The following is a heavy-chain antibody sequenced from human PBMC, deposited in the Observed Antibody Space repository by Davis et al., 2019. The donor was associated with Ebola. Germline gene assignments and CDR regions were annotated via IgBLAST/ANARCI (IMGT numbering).Heavy chain of an antibody. J-gene: IGHJ2*01. CDR2: IIPILGIA. D-gene: IGHD3-16*01. CDR3: ASGIVRGESYWYFDL. V-gene: IGHV1-69*10. CDR1: AGTFSSYA. Sequence: SVQVSCKASAGTFSSYAIRWVRQAPGQGLEWMGGIIPILGIANYAQKFQGRVTITADESTNTAYMELRSRRSEDTAVYYCASGIVRGESYWYFDLWGRGTLVTVSS.